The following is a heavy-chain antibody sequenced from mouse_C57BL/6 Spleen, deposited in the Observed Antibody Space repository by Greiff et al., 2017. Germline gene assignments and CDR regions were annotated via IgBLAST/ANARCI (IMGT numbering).Heavy chain of an antibody. Sequence: EVQLQQSGTVLARPGASVKMSCKTSGYTFTSYWMHWVKQRPGQGLEWIGAIYPGNSDTSYNQKFKGKAKLTAVTSAGTAYMELSSLTTEDSAVYYCTGGDIYYDYDAGMDYWGQGTPVTVSS. CDR3: TGGDIYYDYDAGMDY. D-gene: IGHD2-4*01. V-gene: IGHV1-5*01. J-gene: IGHJ4*01. CDR1: GYTFTSYW. CDR2: IYPGNSDT.